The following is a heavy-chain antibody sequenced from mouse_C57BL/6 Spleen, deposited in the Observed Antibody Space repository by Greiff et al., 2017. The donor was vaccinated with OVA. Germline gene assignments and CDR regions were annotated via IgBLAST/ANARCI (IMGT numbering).Heavy chain of an antibody. Sequence: EVKLMESGGDLVKPGGSLKLSCAASGFTFSSYGMSWVRQTPDKRLEWVATISSGGSYTYYPDSVKGRFTISRDNAKNTLYLQMSSLKSEDTAMYYCARVYYGSSSYYFDYWGQGTTLTVSS. V-gene: IGHV5-6*01. J-gene: IGHJ2*01. CDR2: ISSGGSYT. D-gene: IGHD1-1*01. CDR3: ARVYYGSSSYYFDY. CDR1: GFTFSSYG.